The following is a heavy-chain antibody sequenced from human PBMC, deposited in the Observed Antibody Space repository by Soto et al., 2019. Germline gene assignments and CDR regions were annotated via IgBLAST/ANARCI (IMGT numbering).Heavy chain of an antibody. CDR1: GYTFTAYA. V-gene: IGHV1-3*05. CDR3: ARAVAVPADFDY. CDR2: INAGNGNT. D-gene: IGHD6-19*01. J-gene: IGHJ4*02. Sequence: QVQLVQSGAEEKKPGASVKVSCKASGYTFTAYAMHWVRQAPGQRLEWMGWINAGNGNTKYSQKFQGRATMTRDTSASTAYMELSSLRSEDTAVYYCARAVAVPADFDYWGQGTLVTVSS.